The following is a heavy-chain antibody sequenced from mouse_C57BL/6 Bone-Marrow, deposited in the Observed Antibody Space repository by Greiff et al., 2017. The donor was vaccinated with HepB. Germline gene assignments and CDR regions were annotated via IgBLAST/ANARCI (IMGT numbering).Heavy chain of an antibody. CDR2: IDPEDGAT. Sequence: VQLQQSGAELVRPGASVKLSCTASGFNFTDYYMHWVKQRPEQGLEWIGRIDPEDGATEYAPKFQGKATMTADTSSNTAYLQLSSLTSEDTAVYYCATELPWYFDVWGTGTTVTVSS. CDR3: ATELPWYFDV. V-gene: IGHV14-1*01. J-gene: IGHJ1*03. D-gene: IGHD1-1*01. CDR1: GFNFTDYY.